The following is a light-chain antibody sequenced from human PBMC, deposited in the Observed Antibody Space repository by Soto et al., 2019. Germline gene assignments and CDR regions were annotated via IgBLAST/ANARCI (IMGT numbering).Light chain of an antibody. J-gene: IGKJ2*02. CDR2: AVS. CDR3: LQYYNAPCT. V-gene: IGKV1-6*01. CDR1: QSIKYD. Sequence: AMQMTQSPSSLSASVGARVTIACRASQSIKYDVAWYQQKPGKAPKLLVYAVSILQSWLPPTFSGSGSGTDFTVTLSSLPPAEFATYYGLQYYNAPCTFDQGTQLEIK.